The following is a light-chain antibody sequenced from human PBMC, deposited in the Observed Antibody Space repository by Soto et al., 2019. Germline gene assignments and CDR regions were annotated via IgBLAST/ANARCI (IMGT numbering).Light chain of an antibody. J-gene: IGKJ1*01. V-gene: IGKV3-20*01. CDR1: QSVSTSY. CDR2: GAS. CDR3: QQYGSLPT. Sequence: IVLTQSPGTLSLSPGDRATLSCRASQSVSTSYLAWYQQKPGQAPRLLIYGASSRATGIPDRFSGSGSGTDFTLTISRLEPEDFTVYYCQQYGSLPTFGQGTKVDIK.